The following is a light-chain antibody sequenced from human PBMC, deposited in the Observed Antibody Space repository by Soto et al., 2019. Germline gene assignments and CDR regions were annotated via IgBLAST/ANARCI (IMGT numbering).Light chain of an antibody. CDR2: SNH. CDR1: SSNFGSYT. Sequence: QPVLSQPPSASATPGQRVTISCSGSSSNFGSYTVIWYQQLPGTAPKLLSYSNHQRPSGVPDRFSGSKSGTSASLAISGLQSEDEAVYYCAAWDDRMNGPVFGGGTKLTVL. CDR3: AAWDDRMNGPV. V-gene: IGLV1-44*01. J-gene: IGLJ2*01.